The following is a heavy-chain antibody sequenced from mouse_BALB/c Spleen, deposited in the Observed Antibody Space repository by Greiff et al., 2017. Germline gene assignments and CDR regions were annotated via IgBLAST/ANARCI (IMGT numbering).Heavy chain of an antibody. CDR3: ARRDSSGYEAMDY. D-gene: IGHD3-2*01. J-gene: IGHJ4*01. CDR1: GYSITSDYA. CDR2: ISYSGST. V-gene: IGHV3-2*02. Sequence: EVQLQESGPGLVKPSQSLSLTCTVTGYSITSDYAWTWIRQFPGNKLEWMGYISYSGSTSYNPSLKSRISITRDTSKNQFFLQLNSVTTEDTATYYCARRDSSGYEAMDYWGQGTSVTVSS.